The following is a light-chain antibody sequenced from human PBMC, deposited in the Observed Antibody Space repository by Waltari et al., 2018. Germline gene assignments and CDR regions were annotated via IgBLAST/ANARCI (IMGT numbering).Light chain of an antibody. V-gene: IGLV2-14*03. CDR2: DVS. J-gene: IGLJ2*01. CDR1: STAVGRYNY. Sequence: QSALTQPASVSGSPGQSITISCPGPSTAVGRYNYFSWYQQHPGKAPKLLIYDVSNRPSGVPSRFSGSKSGNTASLTISGLQAADEAHYYCNSYASNSNGLFGGGTKLTIL. CDR3: NSYASNSNGL.